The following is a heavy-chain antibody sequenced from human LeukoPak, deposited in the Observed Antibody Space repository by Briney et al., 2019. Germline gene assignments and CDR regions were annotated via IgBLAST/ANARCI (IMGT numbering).Heavy chain of an antibody. CDR2: IYYSGST. CDR3: AGVGSRYDFWSGYYSGFDY. D-gene: IGHD3-3*01. CDR1: GGSISSYY. Sequence: PSETLSLTCTVSGGSISSYYWSWFRQPPGKGLEWIGYIYYSGSTNYNPSLKSRVTISVDTSKNQFSLKLSSVTAADTAVYYCAGVGSRYDFWSGYYSGFDYWGQGTLVTVSS. V-gene: IGHV4-59*01. J-gene: IGHJ4*02.